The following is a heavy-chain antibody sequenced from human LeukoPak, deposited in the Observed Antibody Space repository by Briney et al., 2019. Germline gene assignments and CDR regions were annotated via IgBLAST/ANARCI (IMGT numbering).Heavy chain of an antibody. J-gene: IGHJ4*02. Sequence: ASVKVSCKASGYTFTSYAMHWVRQAPGQRLEWMGWINAGNGNTKYSQKFQGRVTITRDTSASTAYMELSSLRSEDTAVYYCARVLVLGELFEGYFDYWGQGTLVTVSS. CDR2: INAGNGNT. D-gene: IGHD3-10*01. CDR1: GYTFTSYA. CDR3: ARVLVLGELFEGYFDY. V-gene: IGHV1-3*01.